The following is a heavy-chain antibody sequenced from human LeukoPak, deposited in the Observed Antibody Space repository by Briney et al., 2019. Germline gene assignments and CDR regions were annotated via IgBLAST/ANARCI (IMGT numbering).Heavy chain of an antibody. V-gene: IGHV3-48*01. J-gene: IGHJ6*02. Sequence: GSLRLSCAASGFTFSSYSMNWVRQAPGKGLEWVSYISSSGSTIYYADSVKGRFTISRDNAKNSLYLQMNSLRAEDTAVYYCARAGYSSGWYRPRGMDVWGQGTTVTVSS. CDR2: ISSSGSTI. D-gene: IGHD6-19*01. CDR1: GFTFSSYS. CDR3: ARAGYSSGWYRPRGMDV.